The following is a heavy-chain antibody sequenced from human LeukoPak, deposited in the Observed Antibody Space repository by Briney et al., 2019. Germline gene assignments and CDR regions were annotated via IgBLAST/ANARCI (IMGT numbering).Heavy chain of an antibody. CDR1: GYSISSGYY. V-gene: IGHV4-38-2*02. Sequence: PSETLSLTCAVSGYSISSGYYWAWIRQPPGKGLEWVGSIYHSGSTYYNPSLKSRVTISVDTSKNQFSLKLSSVTAADTAVYYCARDQGIAVAGTLDRWFDPWGQGTLVTVSS. J-gene: IGHJ5*02. CDR2: IYHSGST. CDR3: ARDQGIAVAGTLDRWFDP. D-gene: IGHD6-19*01.